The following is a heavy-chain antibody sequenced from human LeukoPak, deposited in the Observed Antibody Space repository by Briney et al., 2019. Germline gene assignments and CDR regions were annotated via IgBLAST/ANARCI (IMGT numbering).Heavy chain of an antibody. CDR2: IKQDGGET. CDR3: ARETSVTDNFDY. V-gene: IGHV3-7*01. CDR1: GFTLSNYW. Sequence: PGGPLRLSCTASGFTLSNYWLSWVRQAPGKGLEWLANIKQDGGETYYVDSVKGRFTISRDNAKNSLYLQMNSLRTEDTAIYYCARETSVTDNFDYWGQGTLVTVSS. J-gene: IGHJ4*02.